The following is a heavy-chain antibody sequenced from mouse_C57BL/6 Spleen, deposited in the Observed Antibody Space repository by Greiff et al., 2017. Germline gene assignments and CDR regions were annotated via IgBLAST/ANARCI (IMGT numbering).Heavy chain of an antibody. CDR2: INYDGSST. Sequence: EVQVVESEGGLVQPGSSMKLSCTASGFTFSDYYMAWVRQVPEKGLEWVANINYDGSSTYYLDSLKSRFIISRDNAKNILYLQMSSLKSEDTATYYCARGYYYGSSPAFDYWGQGTTLTVSS. V-gene: IGHV5-16*01. CDR3: ARGYYYGSSPAFDY. CDR1: GFTFSDYY. J-gene: IGHJ2*01. D-gene: IGHD1-1*01.